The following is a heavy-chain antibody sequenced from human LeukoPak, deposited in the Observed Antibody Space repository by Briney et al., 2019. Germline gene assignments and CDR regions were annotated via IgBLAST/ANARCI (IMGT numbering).Heavy chain of an antibody. CDR1: GFTFSSYA. D-gene: IGHD3-10*01. J-gene: IGHJ4*02. Sequence: PGGSLRLSCAASGFTFSSYAMPWVRQAPGKGLEWVAVISYDGSNKYYADSVKGRFTISRDNSKNTLYLRMNSLRAEDTAVYYCARGGEYYFDYWGQGTLVTVSS. CDR2: ISYDGSNK. CDR3: ARGGEYYFDY. V-gene: IGHV3-30-3*01.